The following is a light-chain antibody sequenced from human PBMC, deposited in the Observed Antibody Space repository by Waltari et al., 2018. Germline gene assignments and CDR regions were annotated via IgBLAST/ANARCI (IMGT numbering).Light chain of an antibody. V-gene: IGLV2-14*03. Sequence: QSALTQPASVSGSPGQSITIPCTCHSSDVGTYNSFPRYQQHPGKAPKPLIYDVSCRPSGVSYRFSGSKSGNTASLTISGLQAEDEADYYCSSYITTNTLELFGGGTSLTVL. CDR3: SSYITTNTLEL. CDR1: SSDVGTYNS. CDR2: DVS. J-gene: IGLJ3*02.